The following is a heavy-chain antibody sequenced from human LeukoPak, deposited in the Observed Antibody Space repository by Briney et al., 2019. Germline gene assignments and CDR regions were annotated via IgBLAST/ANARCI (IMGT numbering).Heavy chain of an antibody. V-gene: IGHV3-23*01. CDR3: TRGRYYFDY. CDR1: GFTFSSYA. D-gene: IGHD4-17*01. J-gene: IGHJ4*02. CDR2: ISHNAAKT. Sequence: GGSLRLSCAASGFTFSSYAMSWVRQAPGKGLQWVSAISHNAAKTYYADSVKGRFTISRDNAKNTLYLQMNSLRAEDTAVYYCTRGRYYFDYWGQGTLVTVSS.